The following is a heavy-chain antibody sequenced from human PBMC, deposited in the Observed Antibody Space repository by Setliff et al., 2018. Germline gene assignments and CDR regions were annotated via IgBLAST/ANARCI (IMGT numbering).Heavy chain of an antibody. J-gene: IGHJ3*02. V-gene: IGHV7-4-1*02. CDR3: ARGDFWVVGGAFDI. CDR1: GYTLTSYA. D-gene: IGHD3-3*01. Sequence: ASVKVSCKASGYTLTSYAMNWVRQAPGQGLEWMGWINTNTGNPTYAQGFTGRFVFSLDTSVSTAYLQISSLKAEDTAVYYCARGDFWVVGGAFDIWGQGTMVTVSS. CDR2: INTNTGNP.